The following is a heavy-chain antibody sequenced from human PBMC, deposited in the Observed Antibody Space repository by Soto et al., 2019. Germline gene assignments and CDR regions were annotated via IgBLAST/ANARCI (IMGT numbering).Heavy chain of an antibody. CDR3: ARAQAFSPGGHNCFDP. CDR2: IKPNSGGT. J-gene: IGHJ5*02. CDR1: GYTFTGNY. Sequence: APVKVSCKAFGYTFTGNYMHCVRQDPGQGLEWMGWIKPNSGGTNYAQKFQGWVTMTRDTSISTAYMELSRLRSDDTAVYYCARAQAFSPGGHNCFDPWGQGTLVTVSS. V-gene: IGHV1-2*04. D-gene: IGHD3-16*01.